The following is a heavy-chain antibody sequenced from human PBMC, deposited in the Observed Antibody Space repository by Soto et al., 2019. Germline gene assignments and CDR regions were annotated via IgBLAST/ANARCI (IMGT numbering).Heavy chain of an antibody. J-gene: IGHJ6*02. V-gene: IGHV1-69*18. CDR1: GGTFSSYS. Sequence: QVQLVQSGAEVKTPGSSVKVSCKASGGTFSSYSINWVRQAPGQGLEWMGRLIPMFGPTDYAQRFQGRVTFTADESTSTASMEVTNLTSEDTAVYYCARAVVLTFTRFYDMDVWGQGTTVTVSS. CDR3: ARAVVLTFTRFYDMDV. CDR2: LIPMFGPT. D-gene: IGHD3-9*01.